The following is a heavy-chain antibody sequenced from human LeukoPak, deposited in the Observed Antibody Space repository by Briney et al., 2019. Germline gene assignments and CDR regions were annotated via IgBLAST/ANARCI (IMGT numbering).Heavy chain of an antibody. J-gene: IGHJ4*02. Sequence: SQTLSLTCIVSGGSISSGGYYWSWIRQHPGKGLEWIGYIYDSGTTYYNPSLKSRVSISVDTSKNQFSLKLSSVTAADTAVYYCARSYYYDSNIDYWGQGTLVTVSS. V-gene: IGHV4-31*03. D-gene: IGHD3-22*01. CDR2: IYDSGTT. CDR1: GGSISSGGYY. CDR3: ARSYYYDSNIDY.